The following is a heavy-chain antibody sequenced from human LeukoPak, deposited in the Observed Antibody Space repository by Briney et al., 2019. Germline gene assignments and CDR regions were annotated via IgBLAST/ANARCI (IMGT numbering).Heavy chain of an antibody. CDR2: IYYSGST. J-gene: IGHJ4*02. D-gene: IGHD3-10*01. CDR3: ARDALYYYGSGSYQL. V-gene: IGHV4-30-4*01. Sequence: SQTLSLTCTVSGGSISSGDYYWGWIRQPPGKGLEWIGYIYYSGSTYYNPSLKSRVTISVDTSKNQFSLKLSSVTAADTAVYYCARDALYYYGSGSYQLWGQGTLSPSPQ. CDR1: GGSISSGDYY.